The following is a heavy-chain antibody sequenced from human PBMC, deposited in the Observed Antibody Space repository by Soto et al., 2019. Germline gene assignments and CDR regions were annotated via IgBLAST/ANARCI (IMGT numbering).Heavy chain of an antibody. CDR2: IKQDGSEK. Sequence: EVQLVESGGGLVQPGGPLRLSCAASGFTFSSYWMSWVRQAPGKGLEWVANIKQDGSEKYYVDSVKGRFTISRDNAKNSLYLQMNSLRAEDTAVYYCARVQRGLSIFGVVSAPYYYYGMDVWGQGTTVTVSS. D-gene: IGHD3-3*01. V-gene: IGHV3-7*05. CDR3: ARVQRGLSIFGVVSAPYYYYGMDV. J-gene: IGHJ6*02. CDR1: GFTFSSYW.